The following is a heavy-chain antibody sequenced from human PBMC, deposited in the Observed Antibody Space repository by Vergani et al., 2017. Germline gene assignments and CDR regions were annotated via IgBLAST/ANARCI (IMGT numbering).Heavy chain of an antibody. CDR2: ISGSGGST. D-gene: IGHD1-14*01. Sequence: EVQLLESGGGLVQPGGSLRLSCAASGFTFSSYAISWVRQAPGKGLEWVAAISGSGGSTYYADSVKGRFTISRDNSKNTLYLQMNSLRAEDTAVYYCAKDGREPADLRGGYWFDPWGQGTLVTVSS. CDR3: AKDGREPADLRGGYWFDP. CDR1: GFTFSSYA. V-gene: IGHV3-23*01. J-gene: IGHJ5*02.